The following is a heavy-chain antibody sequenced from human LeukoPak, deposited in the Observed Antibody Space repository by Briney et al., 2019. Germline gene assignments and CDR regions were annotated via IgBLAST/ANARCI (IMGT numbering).Heavy chain of an antibody. V-gene: IGHV1-18*01. CDR2: VSAHNGNT. Sequence: ASVKVSCKASGYTFTSTGICWVRQAPGQGLEWMGWVSAHNGNTNYAQKFRGRVTMTIDTSTNTAYMELRSLRSDDTAVYFCARDAPRWRNAFDFWGQGTMVTVSS. CDR3: ARDAPRWRNAFDF. J-gene: IGHJ3*01. D-gene: IGHD4-23*01. CDR1: GYTFTSTG.